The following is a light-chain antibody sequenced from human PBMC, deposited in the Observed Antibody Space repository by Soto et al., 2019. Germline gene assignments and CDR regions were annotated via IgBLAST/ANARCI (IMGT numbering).Light chain of an antibody. CDR1: QSISSY. Sequence: DIPMTQSPSSLSASVGDRVTITCRASQSISSYLNWYQQKPWKAPKLLIYSASSLQSGVPSRFSGSGSGTDFTLTISSLQPEDFATYYCQQSYSTPRTFGGGTKVESK. V-gene: IGKV1-39*01. CDR2: SAS. CDR3: QQSYSTPRT. J-gene: IGKJ4*01.